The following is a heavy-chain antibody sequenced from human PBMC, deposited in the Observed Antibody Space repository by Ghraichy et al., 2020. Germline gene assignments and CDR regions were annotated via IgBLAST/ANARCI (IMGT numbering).Heavy chain of an antibody. J-gene: IGHJ6*02. CDR2: IYYSGST. V-gene: IGHV4-61*01. D-gene: IGHD3-10*01. CDR1: GGSVSSGSYY. Sequence: SETLSLTCTVSGGSVSSGSYYWSWIRQPPGKGLEWIGYIYYSGSTNYNPSLKSRVTISVDTSKNQFSLKLSSVTAADTAVYYCAREGAFYYGSGSYYKGVGPPGGMDVWGQGTTVTVSS. CDR3: AREGAFYYGSGSYYKGVGPPGGMDV.